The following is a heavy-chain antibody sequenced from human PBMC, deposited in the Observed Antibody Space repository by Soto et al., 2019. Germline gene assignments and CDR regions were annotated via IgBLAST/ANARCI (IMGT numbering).Heavy chain of an antibody. J-gene: IGHJ4*02. D-gene: IGHD3-10*01. Sequence: QVQLVESGGGVVQPGRSLRLSCAASGFTFSSYGMHWVRQAPGKGLEWVAVISYDGSNKYYADSVKGRFTISRDNSKNTLYLQMNSLRAEDTAVYYCAKGGTAQATMGSGSYYPLIDYWGQGTLVTVSS. CDR2: ISYDGSNK. CDR1: GFTFSSYG. V-gene: IGHV3-30*18. CDR3: AKGGTAQATMGSGSYYPLIDY.